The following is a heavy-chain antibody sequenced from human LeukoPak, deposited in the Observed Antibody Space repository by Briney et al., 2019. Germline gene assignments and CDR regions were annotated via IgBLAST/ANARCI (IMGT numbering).Heavy chain of an antibody. CDR2: IRGSGDRT. D-gene: IGHD5-24*01. CDR3: AKSGYKRFDY. CDR1: GFTFSSYA. V-gene: IGHV3-23*01. J-gene: IGHJ4*02. Sequence: GGSLRLSCAASGFTFSSYAMSWVRQAPGKGLEWVSAIRGSGDRTHYADSVKGRFTISRDNSKDTLYLQMNSLIAEDTAVYYCAKSGYKRFDYWGQGTRVTVSS.